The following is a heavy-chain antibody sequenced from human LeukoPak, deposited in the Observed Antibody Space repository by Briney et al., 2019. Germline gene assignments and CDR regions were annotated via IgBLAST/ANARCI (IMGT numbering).Heavy chain of an antibody. CDR3: AREGSDFWSGYSKGYFDY. D-gene: IGHD3-3*01. CDR2: IGSIVSTR. J-gene: IGHJ4*02. Sequence: GGSLRLSCAVSGFTFSSYNLNWVRRAPGKGLEWVSYIGSIVSTRYYADSVKGRFTISRDNGKHSLYLQMNSLRAEDTAVYYCAREGSDFWSGYSKGYFDYWGQGTLVTVSS. CDR1: GFTFSSYN. V-gene: IGHV3-48*01.